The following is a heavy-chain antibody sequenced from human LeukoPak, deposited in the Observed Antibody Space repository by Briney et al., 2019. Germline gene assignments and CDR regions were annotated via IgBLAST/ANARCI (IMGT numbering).Heavy chain of an antibody. CDR2: ISGSGGST. CDR3: TKGTIWLPFDY. Sequence: GGSLRLSCAASGFTFSNYAMSWARQAPGKGLGLVSAISGSGGSTYYADSVKGRFTISRDNSKNTLYLQMNSLRAEDTAVYYCTKGTIWLPFDYWGQGTLVTVSS. V-gene: IGHV3-23*01. J-gene: IGHJ4*02. CDR1: GFTFSNYA. D-gene: IGHD5-18*01.